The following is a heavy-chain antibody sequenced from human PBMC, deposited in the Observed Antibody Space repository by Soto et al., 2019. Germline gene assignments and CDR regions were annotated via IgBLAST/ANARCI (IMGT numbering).Heavy chain of an antibody. Sequence: QVQLQESGPGLVKPSQTLSLTCTVSGGSISSGGYYWSWIRQPPGKGLEWIGYIYYSGSTYYNPSLKSPVTISVDTSKNQFSLKLSSVTASDTAVYYCACSKPGIAAAGTHPDYWGQGTLVTVSS. J-gene: IGHJ4*02. CDR3: ACSKPGIAAAGTHPDY. V-gene: IGHV4-31*01. D-gene: IGHD6-13*01. CDR1: GGSISSGGYY. CDR2: IYYSGST.